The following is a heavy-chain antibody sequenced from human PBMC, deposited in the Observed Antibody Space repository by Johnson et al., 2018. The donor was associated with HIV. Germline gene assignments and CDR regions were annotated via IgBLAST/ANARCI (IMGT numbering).Heavy chain of an antibody. V-gene: IGHV3-74*02. D-gene: IGHD6-19*01. J-gene: IGHJ3*02. CDR1: GFTFSYAW. CDR2: INWNGGST. CDR3: ARAIDQGYSSGWSSDVYDI. Sequence: VQLVESGGGLVQPGGSLRLSCAASGFTFSYAWMSWVRQAPGKGLEWVSGINWNGGSTSYADSVKGRFTISRDNAKNTLYLQMNRLRVEDTAVYYCARAIDQGYSSGWSSDVYDICGQGTMVTVSA.